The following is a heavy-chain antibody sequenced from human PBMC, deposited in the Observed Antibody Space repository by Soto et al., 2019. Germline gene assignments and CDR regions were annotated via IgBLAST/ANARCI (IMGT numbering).Heavy chain of an antibody. CDR2: IYGGGNGP. D-gene: IGHD2-2*03. CDR3: AKMEGMDPWAYSFDY. J-gene: IGHJ4*02. V-gene: IGHV3-23*01. Sequence: EVQVLESGGGLVQPGGSLRLSCAATGFTFSDFAMSWVRQAPGKGLEWVSRIYGGGNGPHYADSVKGRVTISRDNYKNTLYLQMNSLRAEETAVYYCAKMEGMDPWAYSFDYWGQGTLVTVSS. CDR1: GFTFSDFA.